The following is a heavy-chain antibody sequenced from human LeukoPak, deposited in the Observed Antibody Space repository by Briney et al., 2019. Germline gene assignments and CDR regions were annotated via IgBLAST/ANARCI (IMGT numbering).Heavy chain of an antibody. Sequence: GGSLRLSCVVSGFSFSDSYMTWLRQTPGKGLESLAYISPSSHDIYYADSVKGRFTISRDNAKNSLYLEMNSLRAEDTAVYYCARESQSAYYFDSSGYEDAFDIWGQGTMVTVSS. D-gene: IGHD3-22*01. CDR3: ARESQSAYYFDSSGYEDAFDI. J-gene: IGHJ3*02. CDR2: ISPSSHDI. CDR1: GFSFSDSY. V-gene: IGHV3-11*06.